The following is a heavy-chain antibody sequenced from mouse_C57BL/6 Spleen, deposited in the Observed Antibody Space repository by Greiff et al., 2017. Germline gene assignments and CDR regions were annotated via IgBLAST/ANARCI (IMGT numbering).Heavy chain of an antibody. CDR1: GFTFSDYG. CDR3: ARTDGNYGFAY. V-gene: IGHV5-17*01. D-gene: IGHD2-1*01. Sequence: EVHLVESGGGLVKPGGSLKLSCAASGFTFSDYGMHWVRQAPEKGLEWVAYISSGSSTIYYADTVKGRFTISRDNAKNTLFLQMTSLRSEDTAMYYCARTDGNYGFAYWGQGTLVTVSA. J-gene: IGHJ3*01. CDR2: ISSGSSTI.